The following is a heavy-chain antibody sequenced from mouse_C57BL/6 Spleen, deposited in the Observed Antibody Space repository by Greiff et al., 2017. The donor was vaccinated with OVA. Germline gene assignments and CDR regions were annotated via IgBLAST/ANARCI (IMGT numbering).Heavy chain of an antibody. J-gene: IGHJ3*01. CDR1: GYTFTSYW. D-gene: IGHD4-1*01. CDR2: IDPSDSYT. V-gene: IGHV1-50*01. CDR3: ARGGNWDDAY. Sequence: VQLQQSGAELVKPGASVKLSCKASGYTFTSYWMQWVKQRPGQGLEWIGEIDPSDSYTNYNQKFKGKATLTVDTSSSTAYMQLSSLTSEDSAVYYCARGGNWDDAYWGQGTLVTVSA.